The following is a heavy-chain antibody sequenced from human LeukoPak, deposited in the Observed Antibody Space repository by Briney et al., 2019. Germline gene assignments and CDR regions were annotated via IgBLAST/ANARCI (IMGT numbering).Heavy chain of an antibody. V-gene: IGHV3-30*03. D-gene: IGHD1-26*01. CDR2: ISYDGSNK. CDR1: GFTFSSYG. J-gene: IGHJ4*02. Sequence: GGSLRLSCAASGFTFSSYGMHWVRQAPGKGLEWVAVISYDGSNKYYADSVKGRFTISRDNSKNTLYLQMNSLRAEDTAVYYCARGTGSRYWGQGTLVTVSS. CDR3: ARGTGSRY.